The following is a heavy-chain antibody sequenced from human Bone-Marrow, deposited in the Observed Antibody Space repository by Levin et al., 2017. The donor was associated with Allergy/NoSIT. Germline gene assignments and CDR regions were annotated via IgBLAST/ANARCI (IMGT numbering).Heavy chain of an antibody. J-gene: IGHJ6*02. D-gene: IGHD2-2*01. Sequence: SETLSLTCTVSGGSISSGDYYWSWIRQPPGKGLEWIGYIYYSGSTYYNPSLKSRVTISVDTSKNQFSLKLSSVTAADTAVYYCASLVGCSSTSCYWGDYGMDVWGQGTTVTVSS. V-gene: IGHV4-30-4*01. CDR2: IYYSGST. CDR1: GGSISSGDYY. CDR3: ASLVGCSSTSCYWGDYGMDV.